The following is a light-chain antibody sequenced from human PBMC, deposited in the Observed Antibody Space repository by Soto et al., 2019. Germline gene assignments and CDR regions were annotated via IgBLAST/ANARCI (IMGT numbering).Light chain of an antibody. CDR3: SSYTSSSTLRV. CDR1: RSDVGSYNF. CDR2: EAD. J-gene: IGLJ2*01. V-gene: IGLV2-14*02. Sequence: QSALTQPASVSGSPGQSSSISCTGSRSDVGSYNFVSWYQLFPGKAPKLIIYEADKRPSGVSSRFSGSKSGFTASLTISGLQAEDEADYFCSSYTSSSTLRVFGGGTKLTVL.